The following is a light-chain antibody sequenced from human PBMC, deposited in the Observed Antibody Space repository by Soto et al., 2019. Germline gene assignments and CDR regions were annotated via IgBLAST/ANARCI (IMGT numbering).Light chain of an antibody. CDR3: QQYTSPPWT. V-gene: IGKV3-20*01. J-gene: IGKJ1*01. CDR2: GSS. CDR1: QSVPGNY. Sequence: PGERATLSCRASQSVPGNYLAWLQPKHGQAPRLLISGSSSRATGIPDRFRGSGSGTDFTLTLSRLEPEDFAVYYCQQYTSPPWTLGQGTQVETK.